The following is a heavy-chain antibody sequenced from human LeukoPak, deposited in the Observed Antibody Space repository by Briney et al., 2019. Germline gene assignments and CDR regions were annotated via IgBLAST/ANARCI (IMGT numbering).Heavy chain of an antibody. J-gene: IGHJ5*02. V-gene: IGHV3-48*03. CDR2: ISGSGSTR. CDR1: GFTFSSYE. D-gene: IGHD3-22*01. CDR3: AAKAREVVVITTIWLDP. Sequence: GGSLRLSCAASGFTFSSYEMNWVRQAPGKGLEWVSYISGSGSTRYYADSVKGRFTISRDNSKNTLYLQMNSLRAEDTAVYYCAAKAREVVVITTIWLDPWGQGTLVTVSS.